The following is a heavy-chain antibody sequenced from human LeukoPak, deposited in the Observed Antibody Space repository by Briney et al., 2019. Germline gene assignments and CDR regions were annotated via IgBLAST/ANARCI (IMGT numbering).Heavy chain of an antibody. D-gene: IGHD5-12*01. CDR3: ARDLSDGGYDLGFDY. V-gene: IGHV1-18*01. J-gene: IGHJ4*02. CDR1: GGTFNNSA. Sequence: ASVKVSCKTSGGTFNNSAISWVRQAPGQGLEWMGWISAYNGNTNYAQKLQGRVTMTTDTSTSTAYMGLRSLRSDDTAVYYCARDLSDGGYDLGFDYWGQGTLVTVSS. CDR2: ISAYNGNT.